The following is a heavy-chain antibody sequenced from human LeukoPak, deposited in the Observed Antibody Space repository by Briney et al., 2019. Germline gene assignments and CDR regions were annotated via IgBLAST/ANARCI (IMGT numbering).Heavy chain of an antibody. CDR2: IYFDGST. V-gene: IGHV4-39*01. J-gene: IGHJ6*02. CDR1: GDSIGSSHYY. D-gene: IGHD2-15*01. Sequence: PSETLSLTCTISGDSIGSSHYYWVWIRQRPGKGLEWVGSIYFDGSTYYSPALKSRVTIFSDTSKVQFSLKLSSVTATDTAVYYCARRSHCTGSSCPSVWGQGTTVTVSS. CDR3: ARRSHCTGSSCPSV.